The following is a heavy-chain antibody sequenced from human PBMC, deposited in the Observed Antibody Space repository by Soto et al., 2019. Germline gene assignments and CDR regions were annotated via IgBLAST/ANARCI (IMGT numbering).Heavy chain of an antibody. V-gene: IGHV4-39*01. J-gene: IGHJ6*02. CDR3: ARRTQVATIMNYYYGMDV. Sequence: QLQLQESGPGLVKPSETLSLTCTVSGGSISSSSYYWGWIRQPPGKGLEWIGSIYYSGSTYYNPSLKSRVTISVDTSKNQFSLKLSSVTAADTAVYYCARRTQVATIMNYYYGMDVWGQGTTVTVSS. CDR2: IYYSGST. CDR1: GGSISSSSYY. D-gene: IGHD5-12*01.